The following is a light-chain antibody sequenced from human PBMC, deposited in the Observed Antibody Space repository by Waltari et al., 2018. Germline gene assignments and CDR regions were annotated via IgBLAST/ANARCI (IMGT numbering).Light chain of an antibody. CDR2: NAA. Sequence: EIVLSQSPGTLSLSPGERATLSCRASQRIDRYYIAWYQQKSGKAPTLLIFNAAERAAGIPDRISGSGSGTEFTLTIDRVEPEDSAVFYCQQYETSPPTFGQGTK. V-gene: IGKV3-20*01. J-gene: IGKJ1*01. CDR1: QRIDRYY. CDR3: QQYETSPPT.